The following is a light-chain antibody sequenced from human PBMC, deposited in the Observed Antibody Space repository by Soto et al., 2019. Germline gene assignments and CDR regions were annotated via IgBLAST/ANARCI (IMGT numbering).Light chain of an antibody. CDR1: SSDVGGYNY. CDR3: SSYTSRTTHV. J-gene: IGLJ1*01. CDR2: DVT. Sequence: QSVLTHPASVSGSPGQSITISCTGTSSDVGGYNYVSWYQQHPGKAPKLMIYDVTNRPSGVSNRFSGSQSGNTASLTIFGLQVEDEADYYCSSYTSRTTHVFGTGTK. V-gene: IGLV2-14*01.